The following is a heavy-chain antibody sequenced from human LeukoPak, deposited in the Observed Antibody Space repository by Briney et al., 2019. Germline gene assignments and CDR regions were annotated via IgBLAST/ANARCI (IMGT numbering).Heavy chain of an antibody. V-gene: IGHV3-30*04. CDR2: ILENGSNQ. J-gene: IGHJ4*02. Sequence: PGGSLRLSCAASGFTFSNYIMHGVRQAPGKGLDWVAVILENGSNQYYADSVKGRFTISRDNSKNTLFLQMNSLRGEDTAMYYCARVQGGGYRTADYWGQGTLVTVSS. CDR3: ARVQGGGYRTADY. CDR1: GFTFSNYI. D-gene: IGHD6-19*01.